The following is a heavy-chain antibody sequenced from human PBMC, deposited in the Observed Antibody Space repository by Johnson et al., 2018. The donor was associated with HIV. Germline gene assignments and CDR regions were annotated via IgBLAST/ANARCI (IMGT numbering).Heavy chain of an antibody. D-gene: IGHD6-13*01. J-gene: IGHJ3*02. V-gene: IGHV3-23*04. Sequence: VQLVESGGGLVQPGGSLRLSCVASGFTFSSYAMTWVRQSPGKGLEWVSSISGSGGSTFYADSVKGRFTISRDNSKNTLYLQMNSLRAEDTAVYYCAKEEGIAAAGGAFDIWGQGTMVTVSS. CDR1: GFTFSSYA. CDR3: AKEEGIAAAGGAFDI. CDR2: ISGSGGST.